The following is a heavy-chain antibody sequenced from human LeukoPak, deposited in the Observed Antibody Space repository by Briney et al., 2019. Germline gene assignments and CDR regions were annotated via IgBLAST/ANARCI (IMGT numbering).Heavy chain of an antibody. D-gene: IGHD2-2*01. CDR2: ISSSSSTI. CDR1: GFTFSSYS. V-gene: IGHV3-48*04. Sequence: TGGSLRLSCAASGFTFSSYSMNWVRQAPGKGLEWVSYISSSSSTIYYADSVKGRFTISRDNAKNSLYLQMNSLRAEDTAVYYCARGRYCSSTSCPLGSWGQGTLVTVSS. CDR3: ARGRYCSSTSCPLGS. J-gene: IGHJ5*02.